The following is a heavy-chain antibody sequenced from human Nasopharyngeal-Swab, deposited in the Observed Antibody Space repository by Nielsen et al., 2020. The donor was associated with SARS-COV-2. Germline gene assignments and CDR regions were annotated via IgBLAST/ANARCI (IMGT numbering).Heavy chain of an antibody. V-gene: IGHV1-58*01. CDR2: IVVGSGNT. J-gene: IGHJ6*02. CDR3: AAGGTGAARPYYYYGMDV. CDR1: GFTFTSSA. Sequence: VKVSCKASGFTFTSSAVQWVRQARGQRLEWIGWIVVGSGNTNYAQKFQERVTITRDMSTGTAYMELSSLRSEDTAVYYCAAGGTGAARPYYYYGMDVWGQGTTVTVSS. D-gene: IGHD6-6*01.